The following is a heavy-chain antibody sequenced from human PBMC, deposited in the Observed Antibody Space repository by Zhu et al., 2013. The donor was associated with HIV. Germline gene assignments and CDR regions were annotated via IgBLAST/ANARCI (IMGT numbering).Heavy chain of an antibody. CDR3: ARGQAVAGHYYYYGMDV. CDR1: GYTFNSYG. J-gene: IGHJ6*02. CDR2: ISVYNGNT. V-gene: IGHV1-18*01. Sequence: QVQLVQSGAEVKKPGASVKVSCKASGYTFNSYGISWVRQAPGQGLEWMGWISVYNGNTNYAQKFQGRVTMTTDTSTSTAYMELRSLRSDDTAVYYCARGQAVAGHYYYYGMDVWGQGTTVTVSS. D-gene: IGHD6-19*01.